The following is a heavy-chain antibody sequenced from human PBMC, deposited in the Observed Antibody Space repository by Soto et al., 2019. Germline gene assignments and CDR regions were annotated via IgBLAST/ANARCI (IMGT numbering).Heavy chain of an antibody. CDR1: GFTFSSYA. CDR2: ISHDGRNE. CDR3: SRAPRFVGYLDF. Sequence: QVQLVESGGGVVQPGRSLRLSCAASGFTFSSYAMHWVRQAPGKGLDWLAVISHDGRNEYFADSVKGRFTISRDNSKNTLYLEMNSLRLEDTAVDYCSRAPRFVGYLDFWGQGTLGTVSS. J-gene: IGHJ4*02. V-gene: IGHV3-30*04. D-gene: IGHD3-10*01.